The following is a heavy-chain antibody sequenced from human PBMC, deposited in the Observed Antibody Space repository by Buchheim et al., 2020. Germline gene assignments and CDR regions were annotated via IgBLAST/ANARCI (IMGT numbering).Heavy chain of an antibody. V-gene: IGHV3-30-3*01. CDR1: GFTFSSYA. D-gene: IGHD3-22*01. Sequence: QVQLVESGGGVVQPGRSLRLSCAASGFTFSSYAMHWVRQAPGKGLEWVAVISYAGSNKYYADSVKGRFTISRDNSNNSLYLQMNSLRAEDTAVYYCARNYYDSSGYWSGVDYWGQGTL. CDR3: ARNYYDSSGYWSGVDY. J-gene: IGHJ4*02. CDR2: ISYAGSNK.